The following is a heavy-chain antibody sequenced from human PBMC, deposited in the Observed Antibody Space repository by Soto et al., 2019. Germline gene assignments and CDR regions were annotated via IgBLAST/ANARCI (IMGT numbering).Heavy chain of an antibody. J-gene: IGHJ4*02. CDR1: GGSISSYY. Sequence: SETLSLTCTVSGGSISSYYWSWIRQPPGKGLEWIGYIYYSGSTNYNPSLKTRVTISVDTSKNQFSLKLSSVTAADTAVYYCARHVSSSWYLVDYWGQGTLVTVSS. V-gene: IGHV4-59*08. CDR3: ARHVSSSWYLVDY. CDR2: IYYSGST. D-gene: IGHD6-13*01.